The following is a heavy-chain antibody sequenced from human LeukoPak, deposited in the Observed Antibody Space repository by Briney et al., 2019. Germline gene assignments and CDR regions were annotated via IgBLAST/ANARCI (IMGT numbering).Heavy chain of an antibody. CDR2: IYYSGST. Sequence: PSETLSLTCTVSGGSISSYYWSWIRQPPGKGLEWIGYIYYSGSTNYNPSLKSRVTISVDTSKNQFSLKLSPVTAADTAVYYCARVSRQVGATTFDYWGQGTLVTVSS. D-gene: IGHD1-26*01. V-gene: IGHV4-59*01. J-gene: IGHJ4*02. CDR3: ARVSRQVGATTFDY. CDR1: GGSISSYY.